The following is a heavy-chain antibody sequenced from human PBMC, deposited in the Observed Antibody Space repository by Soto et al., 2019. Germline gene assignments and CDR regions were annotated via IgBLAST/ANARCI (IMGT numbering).Heavy chain of an antibody. D-gene: IGHD1-1*01. CDR1: GFTFSSYA. J-gene: IGHJ4*02. Sequence: GGSLRLSCAASGFTFSSYAMSWVRQAPGKGLEWVSAISGSGGSTYYADSVKGRFTISRDNSKNTLYLQMNSLRAEDTAVYYCAKEGATGTSLGVILPDYVYWGQGTLVTVSS. V-gene: IGHV3-23*01. CDR3: AKEGATGTSLGVILPDYVY. CDR2: ISGSGGST.